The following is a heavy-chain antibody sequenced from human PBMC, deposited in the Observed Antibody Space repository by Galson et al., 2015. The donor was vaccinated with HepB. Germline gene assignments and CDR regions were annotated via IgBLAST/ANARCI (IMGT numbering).Heavy chain of an antibody. J-gene: IGHJ6*03. CDR2: ISYDGSNK. Sequence: SLRLSCAASGFTFSDYYMSWIRQAPGKGLEWVAVISYDGSNKYYADSVKGRFTISRDNSKNTLYLQMNSLRAEDTAVYYCATDSSTTRYYYYYYMDVWGKGTTVTVSS. D-gene: IGHD2-2*01. V-gene: IGHV3-30*03. CDR3: ATDSSTTRYYYYYYMDV. CDR1: GFTFSDYY.